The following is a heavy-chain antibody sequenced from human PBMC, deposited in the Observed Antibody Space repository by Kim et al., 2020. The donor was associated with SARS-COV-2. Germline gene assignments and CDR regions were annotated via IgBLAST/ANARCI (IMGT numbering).Heavy chain of an antibody. CDR3: AKDGRYCSGGSCYWDY. Sequence: VKGRFTNSRDKSKNTLYLQMNSRRAEDTAVYYCAKDGRYCSGGSCYWDYWGQGTLVTVSS. J-gene: IGHJ4*02. D-gene: IGHD2-15*01. V-gene: IGHV3-23*01.